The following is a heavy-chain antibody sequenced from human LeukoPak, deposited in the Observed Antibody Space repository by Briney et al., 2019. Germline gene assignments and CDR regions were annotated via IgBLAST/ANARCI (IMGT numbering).Heavy chain of an antibody. CDR1: GGSISSYY. V-gene: IGHV4-4*07. D-gene: IGHD3-3*01. CDR3: ARDEDFWSGHNYGMDV. Sequence: SETLSLTCTVSGGSISSYYWSWIRQPAGKGLEWIGRIYTSGSTNYNPSLKSRVTMSVDTSKNQFSLKLSSVTAADTAVYYCARDEDFWSGHNYGMDVWGKGTTVTVSS. CDR2: IYTSGST. J-gene: IGHJ6*04.